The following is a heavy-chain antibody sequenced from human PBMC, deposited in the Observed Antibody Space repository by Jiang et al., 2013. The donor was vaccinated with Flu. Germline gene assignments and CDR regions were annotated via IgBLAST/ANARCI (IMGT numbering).Heavy chain of an antibody. CDR2: ISYDGSNK. V-gene: IGHV3-30*18. D-gene: IGHD4-17*01. CDR3: AKARETTVTTIYYGMDV. J-gene: IGHJ6*02. Sequence: PGRSLRLSCAASGFTFSSYGMHWVRQAPGKGLEWVAVISYDGSNKYYADSVKGRFTISRDNSKNTLYLQMNSLRAEDTAVYYCAKARETTVTTIYYGMDVWGQGP. CDR1: GFTFSSYG.